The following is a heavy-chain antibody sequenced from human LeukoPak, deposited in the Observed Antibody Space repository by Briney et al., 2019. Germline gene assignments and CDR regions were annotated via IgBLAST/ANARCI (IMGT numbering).Heavy chain of an antibody. CDR1: GGSFSGYY. CDR3: ARGGYSYGYYYYYGMDV. CDR2: INHSGST. D-gene: IGHD5-18*01. J-gene: IGHJ6*02. Sequence: SETLSLTCAVYGGSFSGYYWSWIRQPPGKGLEWIGEINHSGSTNYNPSLKSRVTISVDTSKNQFSLKLSSVTAADTAVYYCARGGYSYGYYYYYGMDVWGQGTTVTVSS. V-gene: IGHV4-34*01.